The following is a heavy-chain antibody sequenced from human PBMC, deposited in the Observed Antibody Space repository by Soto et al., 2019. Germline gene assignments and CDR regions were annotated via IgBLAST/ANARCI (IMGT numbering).Heavy chain of an antibody. Sequence: QVQLQESGPGLVKPSETLSLTCTVSGGSISSYYWSWIRQPPGKGLEWIGYIYYSGSTNYNPSLKSRVTISVDTSKNQFSLKLSSVTAADTAVYYCARATWLELPAYYYGMDVWGQGTTVTVSS. CDR1: GGSISSYY. CDR2: IYYSGST. J-gene: IGHJ6*02. V-gene: IGHV4-59*01. D-gene: IGHD1-7*01. CDR3: ARATWLELPAYYYGMDV.